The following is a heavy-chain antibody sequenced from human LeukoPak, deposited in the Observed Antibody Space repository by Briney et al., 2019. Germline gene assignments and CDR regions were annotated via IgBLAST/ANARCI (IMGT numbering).Heavy chain of an antibody. J-gene: IGHJ2*01. CDR3: ARVYDSSGYYYRSWYFDL. Sequence: PGGSLRLSFAASGFTVKSNYMSWVRQAPGKGLEWGSVIYRGGSTYYADSMKGRFSISRDNSKNTLYLQMNSLRAEDTAVYYCARVYDSSGYYYRSWYFDLWGRGTLVTVSS. D-gene: IGHD3-22*01. V-gene: IGHV3-53*01. CDR2: IYRGGST. CDR1: GFTVKSNY.